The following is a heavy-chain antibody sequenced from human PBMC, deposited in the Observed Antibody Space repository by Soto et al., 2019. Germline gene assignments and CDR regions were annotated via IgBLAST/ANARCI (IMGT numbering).Heavy chain of an antibody. J-gene: IGHJ5*02. CDR2: ISSSSSTI. CDR3: AREGASGWPLNSFDP. D-gene: IGHD6-25*01. Sequence: GGSLRLSCAASGFTFSSYSMNWVRQAPGKGLEWVSYISSSSSTIYYADSVKGRFTISRDNAKNSLYLQMNSLRADDTAVYYCAREGASGWPLNSFDPWGQGTLVTVSS. CDR1: GFTFSSYS. V-gene: IGHV3-48*01.